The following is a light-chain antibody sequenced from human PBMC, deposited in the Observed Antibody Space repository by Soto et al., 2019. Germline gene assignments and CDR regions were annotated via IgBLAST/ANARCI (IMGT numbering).Light chain of an antibody. CDR3: FSYTSSTTSV. CDR1: SSDIGTYNF. Sequence: QSVLTQPASVSGSPGQSITFSCSGTSSDIGTYNFVSWYQQHPGKAPKLMIYEVNNRPSGVSNRFSGSKSGNTASLTISGLQAEDEAEYYCFSYTSSTTSVFGSGTKVTVL. CDR2: EVN. V-gene: IGLV2-14*01. J-gene: IGLJ1*01.